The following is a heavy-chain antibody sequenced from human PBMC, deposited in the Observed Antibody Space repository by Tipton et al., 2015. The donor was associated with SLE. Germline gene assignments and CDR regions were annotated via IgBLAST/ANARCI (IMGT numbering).Heavy chain of an antibody. CDR3: ARDSQEGIFDY. V-gene: IGHV3-48*03. CDR2: ISSSGSTI. J-gene: IGHJ4*02. CDR1: GFTFSSYE. Sequence: SLRLSCAASGFTFSSYEMNWVRQAPGKGLEWVSYISSSGSTIYYADSVKGRFTVSRDNAKNSLFLQMTSLRAEDTAIYYCARDSQEGIFDYWGQGTLVTVSS.